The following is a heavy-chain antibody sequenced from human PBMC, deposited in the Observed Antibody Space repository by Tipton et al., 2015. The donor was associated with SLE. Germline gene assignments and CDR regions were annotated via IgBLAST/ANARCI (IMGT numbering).Heavy chain of an antibody. J-gene: IGHJ3*01. CDR2: ISYDGSNK. CDR3: AKAGFFSGYYDAFDV. V-gene: IGHV3-33*05. Sequence: RSLRLSCAVSGFTFSSYGMHWVRQAPGKGLEWVAVISYDGSNKYYADSVKGRFTISRDNSKNTLSLQMNSLRAEDTAVYFCAKAGFFSGYYDAFDVWGQGTLVTVSS. CDR1: GFTFSSYG. D-gene: IGHD3-3*01.